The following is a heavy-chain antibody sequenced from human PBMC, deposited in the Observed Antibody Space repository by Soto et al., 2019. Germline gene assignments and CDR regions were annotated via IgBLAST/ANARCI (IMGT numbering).Heavy chain of an antibody. V-gene: IGHV4-31*03. J-gene: IGHJ5*02. Sequence: ALSLTCTVSGGSISSGGYYWSWIRQHPGKGLEWIGYIYYSGSTYYNPSLKSRVTISVDTSKNQFSLKLSSVTAADTAVYYCARGGSARFDPWGQGTLVTVSS. D-gene: IGHD2-15*01. CDR2: IYYSGST. CDR3: ARGGSARFDP. CDR1: GGSISSGGYY.